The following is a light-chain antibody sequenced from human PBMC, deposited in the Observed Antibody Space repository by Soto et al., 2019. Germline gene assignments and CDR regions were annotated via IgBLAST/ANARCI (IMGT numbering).Light chain of an antibody. J-gene: IGLJ2*01. Sequence: QSVLTQPPSASGTPGQRVTISCSGSSSNIGSNTVNWYQQLPGTAPKLLIYSNNQRPSGVPDRFSGSKSGTSASLAISVLQSEDEADYYCAAWDDSLNAYVVFGGGTKVTVL. CDR1: SSNIGSNT. V-gene: IGLV1-44*01. CDR3: AAWDDSLNAYVV. CDR2: SNN.